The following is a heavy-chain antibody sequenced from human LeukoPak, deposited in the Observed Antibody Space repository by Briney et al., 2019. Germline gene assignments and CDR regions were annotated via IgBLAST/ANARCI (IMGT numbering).Heavy chain of an antibody. CDR2: INQRGTEK. J-gene: IGHJ4*02. CDR1: GFSFSNYW. Sequence: GGSLRLSRAASGFSFSNYWMTWVRQAPGKGLEWVANINQRGTEKHYVDSVEGRWTISRDNAKNSVYLQMDSLRDEDTAVYYCARDGGNSGYDLLDYWGQGTLVTVSS. D-gene: IGHD5-12*01. V-gene: IGHV3-7*01. CDR3: ARDGGNSGYDLLDY.